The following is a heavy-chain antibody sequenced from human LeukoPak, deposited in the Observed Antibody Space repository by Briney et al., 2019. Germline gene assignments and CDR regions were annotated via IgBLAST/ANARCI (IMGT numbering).Heavy chain of an antibody. CDR2: IYYSGST. Sequence: SSETLSLTCTVSGGSISSYYWSWIRQPPGKGLEWIGYIYYSGSTNYNPSLKSRVTISVDTSKNQFSLKLSSVTAADTAVYYCARGSHFWSGYWRDYYFDYWGQGTLVTVSS. D-gene: IGHD3-3*02. CDR3: ARGSHFWSGYWRDYYFDY. V-gene: IGHV4-59*12. CDR1: GGSISSYY. J-gene: IGHJ4*02.